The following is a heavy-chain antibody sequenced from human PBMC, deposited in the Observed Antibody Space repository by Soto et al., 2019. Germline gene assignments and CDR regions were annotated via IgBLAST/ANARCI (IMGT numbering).Heavy chain of an antibody. Sequence: ASVKVSCKASGYTFTSYTMHWVRQAPGQRLEWMGWINTGNGNTKYSEKFQDRVTIIRDTSASTAYMELSSLRSEDTAVHYCARTSQLRLGELPFDGMDVWGQGTTVTVS. CDR2: INTGNGNT. CDR3: ARTSQLRLGELPFDGMDV. J-gene: IGHJ6*02. CDR1: GYTFTSYT. D-gene: IGHD3-16*02. V-gene: IGHV1-3*04.